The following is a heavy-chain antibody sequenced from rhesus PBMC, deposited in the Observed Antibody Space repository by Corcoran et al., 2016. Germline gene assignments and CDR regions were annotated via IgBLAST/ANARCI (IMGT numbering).Heavy chain of an antibody. CDR3: ASAYGLDS. J-gene: IGHJ6*01. V-gene: IGHV4-147*01. Sequence: QVQLQESGPGLVKPSETLSLTCVVSGGSISSNHCNCIRQPPGKGLEWIGRIYGGSGSTSYNPSLTSRVTISTDTSKNQFSLKLSSVTAADTAMYYCASAYGLDSWGQGVVVTVSS. CDR1: GGSISSNH. CDR2: IYGGSGST.